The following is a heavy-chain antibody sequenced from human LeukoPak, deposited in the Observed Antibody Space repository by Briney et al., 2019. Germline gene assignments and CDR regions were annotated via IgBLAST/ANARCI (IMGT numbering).Heavy chain of an antibody. CDR3: AKVVRGVSVASMDV. CDR1: GFTFSSYA. CDR2: ISGSGGST. D-gene: IGHD3-10*01. V-gene: IGHV3-23*01. J-gene: IGHJ6*02. Sequence: GGSLRPSCAASGFTFSSYAMSWVRQAPGKGLEWVSAISGSGGSTYYADSVKGRFTISRDNSKNTLYLQMNSLRAEDTAVYYCAKVVRGVSVASMDVWGQGTTVTVSS.